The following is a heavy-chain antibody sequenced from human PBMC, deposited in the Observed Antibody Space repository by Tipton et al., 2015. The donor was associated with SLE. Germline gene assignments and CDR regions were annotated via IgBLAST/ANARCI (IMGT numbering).Heavy chain of an antibody. CDR2: IYTSGST. Sequence: TLSLTCTVSGGSISSGSYYWSWIRQPAGKGLEWIGYIYTSGSTNYNPSLKSRVTISVDTSKNQFSLKLSSVTAADTAVYYCARGNSSYSSSPNFDYWGQGTLVTVSS. D-gene: IGHD6-6*01. CDR1: GGSISSGSYY. J-gene: IGHJ4*02. CDR3: ARGNSSYSSSPNFDY. V-gene: IGHV4-61*09.